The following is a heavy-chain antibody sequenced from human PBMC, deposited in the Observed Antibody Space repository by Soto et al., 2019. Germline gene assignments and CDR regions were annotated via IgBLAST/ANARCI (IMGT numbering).Heavy chain of an antibody. D-gene: IGHD4-17*01. CDR1: GGSISSGGYS. CDR2: IYHSGST. J-gene: IGHJ4*02. Sequence: QLQLQESGSGLVKPSQTLSLTCAVSGGSISSGGYSCNWIRQPPGKGLEWIGYIYHSGSTYYNPSLKSRVTISVDRSKNQFALKLSSVTAADTAVYYCASGVTTVTTFDYWGQGTLVTVSS. V-gene: IGHV4-30-2*01. CDR3: ASGVTTVTTFDY.